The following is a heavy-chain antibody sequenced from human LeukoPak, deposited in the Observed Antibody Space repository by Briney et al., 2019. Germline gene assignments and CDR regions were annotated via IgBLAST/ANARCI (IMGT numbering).Heavy chain of an antibody. CDR1: GGSISSSSYY. CDR3: ARLWSGYYPDREYYYMHV. CDR2: IYYSGST. J-gene: IGHJ6*03. V-gene: IGHV4-39*01. Sequence: SETLSLTXTVSGGSISSSSYYWGWLRQPPGKGLEWIGSIYYSGSTYYNPPLKRRVTISVNTSKNQVSLKLSSVPAADTAVYYCARLWSGYYPDREYYYMHVWGKGTTVTVSS. D-gene: IGHD3-3*01.